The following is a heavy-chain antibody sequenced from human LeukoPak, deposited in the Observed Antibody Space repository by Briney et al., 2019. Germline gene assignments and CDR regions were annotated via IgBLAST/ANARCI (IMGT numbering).Heavy chain of an antibody. V-gene: IGHV3-23*01. CDR3: ARAAYDTSGYSWFDP. J-gene: IGHJ5*02. Sequence: PGGSLRLSCAASGFTFSSYAMSWVRQAPGKGLEWVSTIGGGGESTYYADSVEGRFTISRDNSKNTLYLQMDSLRVEDTAIYYCARAAYDTSGYSWFDPWGQGTLVTVSS. CDR2: IGGGGEST. D-gene: IGHD3-22*01. CDR1: GFTFSSYA.